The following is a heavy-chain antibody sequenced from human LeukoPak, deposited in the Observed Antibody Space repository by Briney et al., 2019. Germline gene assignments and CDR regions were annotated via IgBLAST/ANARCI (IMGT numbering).Heavy chain of an antibody. CDR2: INPSSGGT. Sequence: ASVKVSCKASGYTFTGYFMYWVRQAPGQGLEWMGWINPSSGGTNFAQGFQGRVSMTRDTSISTAYMELSRLRSDDTAVYYCARGNPTNYGSGSYSAPDFDYWGQGTLVTVSS. D-gene: IGHD3-10*01. J-gene: IGHJ4*02. V-gene: IGHV1-2*02. CDR3: ARGNPTNYGSGSYSAPDFDY. CDR1: GYTFTGYF.